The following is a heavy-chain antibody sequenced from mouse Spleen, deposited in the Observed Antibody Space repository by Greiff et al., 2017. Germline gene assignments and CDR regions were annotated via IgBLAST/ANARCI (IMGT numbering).Heavy chain of an antibody. CDR3: ARGYYYGSSYGFDY. CDR2: ISSGGSYT. J-gene: IGHJ2*01. D-gene: IGHD1-1*01. Sequence: DVKLVESGGGLVKPGGSLKLSCAASGFTFSSYAMSWVRQTPEKRLEWVATISSGGSYTYYPDSVKGRFTISRDNAKNTLYLQMSSLRSEDTAMYYCARGYYYGSSYGFDYWGQGTTLTVSS. CDR1: GFTFSSYA. V-gene: IGHV5-9-1*01.